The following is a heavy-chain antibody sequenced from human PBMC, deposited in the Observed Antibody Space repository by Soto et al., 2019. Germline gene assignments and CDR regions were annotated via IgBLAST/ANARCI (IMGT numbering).Heavy chain of an antibody. CDR3: ARDLSVKSSSSSAYYYGMDV. J-gene: IGHJ6*02. Sequence: ASVKVSCKASGYTFTSYYMHWVRQAPGQGLEWMGIINPSGGSTSYAQKFQGRVTMTRDTSTSTVYMELSSLRSEDTAVYYCARDLSVKSSSSSAYYYGMDVWGQGTTVTVSS. CDR1: GYTFTSYY. CDR2: INPSGGST. D-gene: IGHD6-6*01. V-gene: IGHV1-46*01.